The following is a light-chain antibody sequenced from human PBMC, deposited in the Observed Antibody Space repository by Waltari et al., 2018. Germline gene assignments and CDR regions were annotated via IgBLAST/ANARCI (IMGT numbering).Light chain of an antibody. J-gene: IGLJ2*01. Sequence: VLTQPPSVSAAPGQRVSISCSGSYSNIGNNYVSWYQQFPGTAPKIILYENSVRPSGIPDRFSGSRSGASAILVISVVQTGDEGDYYCGTWDSTLGAGVFGGGTKLTVL. V-gene: IGLV1-51*02. CDR3: GTWDSTLGAGV. CDR2: ENS. CDR1: YSNIGNNY.